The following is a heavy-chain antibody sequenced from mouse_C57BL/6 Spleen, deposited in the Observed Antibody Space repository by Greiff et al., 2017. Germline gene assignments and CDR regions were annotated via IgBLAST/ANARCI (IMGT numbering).Heavy chain of an antibody. Sequence: EVQLQQSGPVLVKPGASVKMSCKASGYTFTDYYMNWVKQSHGKSLEWIGVINPYNSGTSYNQKFKGKATLTVDKSSSTAYMELNSLTSEDSAVYYCASDYGNSTWYFDVWGTGTTVTVSS. J-gene: IGHJ1*03. V-gene: IGHV1-19*01. CDR3: ASDYGNSTWYFDV. D-gene: IGHD1-1*01. CDR1: GYTFTDYY. CDR2: INPYNSGT.